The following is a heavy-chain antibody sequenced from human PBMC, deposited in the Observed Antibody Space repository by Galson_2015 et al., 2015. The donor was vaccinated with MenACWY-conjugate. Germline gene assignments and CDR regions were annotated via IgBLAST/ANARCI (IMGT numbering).Heavy chain of an antibody. Sequence: SVKVSCKASGGTFSSYAISWVRQAPGQGLEWMGGIIPIFGTANYAQKFQGRVTITADESTSTAYMELSSLRSEDTAVYYCARGVVNGLYYYYGMDVWGQGTTVTVSS. CDR1: GGTFSSYA. D-gene: IGHD3-3*01. CDR2: IIPIFGTA. J-gene: IGHJ6*02. CDR3: ARGVVNGLYYYYGMDV. V-gene: IGHV1-69*13.